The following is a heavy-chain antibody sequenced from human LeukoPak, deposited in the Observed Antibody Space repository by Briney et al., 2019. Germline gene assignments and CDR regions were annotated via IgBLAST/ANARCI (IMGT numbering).Heavy chain of an antibody. D-gene: IGHD1-1*01. CDR1: RFNFYDSG. Sequence: GRSLRLSCAGSRFNFYDSGIHWVRQVPGKGLEWVSGIIWTSGTIGYADSVKGRFTISTDKAKESVYLHMNGLKPEDTALYYCVTETKAGGMDVWGKGTTVTVSS. CDR3: VTETKAGGMDV. V-gene: IGHV3-9*01. J-gene: IGHJ6*03. CDR2: IIWTSGTI.